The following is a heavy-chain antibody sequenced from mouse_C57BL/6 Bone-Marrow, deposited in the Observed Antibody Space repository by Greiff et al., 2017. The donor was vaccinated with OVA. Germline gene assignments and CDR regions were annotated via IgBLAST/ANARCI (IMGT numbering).Heavy chain of an antibody. V-gene: IGHV3-6*01. CDR2: ISSDGST. Sequence: EVQLQQSGPGLVKPSQSLSLTCSVTGYSITSGYYWNWLRQFPGNQLEWMGFISSDGSTNYNPSLKNRISITRATSKNQLFLKLNSVTTEDTATYYCARDSYDGYYGGSCFDYWGQGTTLTVSS. D-gene: IGHD2-3*01. J-gene: IGHJ2*01. CDR3: ARDSYDGYYGGSCFDY. CDR1: GYSITSGYY.